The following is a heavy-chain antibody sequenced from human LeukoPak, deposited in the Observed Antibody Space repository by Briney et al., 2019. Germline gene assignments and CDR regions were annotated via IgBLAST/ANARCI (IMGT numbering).Heavy chain of an antibody. CDR1: GGSISSSSYY. J-gene: IGHJ6*02. CDR2: IYYSGST. V-gene: IGHV4-39*07. Sequence: SETLSLTCTVSGGSISSSSYYWGWIRQPPGKGLEWIGSIYYSGSTYYNPSLKSRVTISVDTSKNQFSLKLCSVTAADTAVYYCARGNVVRGVIIPRYYYGMDVWGQGTTVTVSS. D-gene: IGHD3-10*01. CDR3: ARGNVVRGVIIPRYYYGMDV.